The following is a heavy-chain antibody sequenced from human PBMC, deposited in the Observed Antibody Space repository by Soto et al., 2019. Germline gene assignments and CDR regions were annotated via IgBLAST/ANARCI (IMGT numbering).Heavy chain of an antibody. D-gene: IGHD1-26*01. CDR1: GFTFSYYW. J-gene: IGHJ3*01. CDR3: ARGQWGAFDL. CDR2: IHSDGSST. Sequence: DVQLVESGGGSVQPGGSLSLSCAATGFTFSYYWMHWVRQAPGKGLVWVSRIHSDGSSTTDADSVKGRFTISRDNAKNTLYLQMNSLRAEDTAVYYCARGQWGAFDLW. V-gene: IGHV3-74*01.